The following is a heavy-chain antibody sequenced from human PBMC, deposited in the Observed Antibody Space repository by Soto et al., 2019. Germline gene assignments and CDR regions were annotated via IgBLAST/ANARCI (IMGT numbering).Heavy chain of an antibody. J-gene: IGHJ4*02. CDR3: ARARGPRDPWLDY. V-gene: IGHV3-11*01. CDR1: GFTFSDDY. CDR2: ISSSGGTI. Sequence: GGSLRLSCGASGFTFSDDYMSWIRQAPGKGLEWVSYISSSGGTIYYADSVKGRFTISRVNARNSLFLQMNSLRADDTAVYYCARARGPRDPWLDYWGQGTLVTVSS. D-gene: IGHD5-18*01.